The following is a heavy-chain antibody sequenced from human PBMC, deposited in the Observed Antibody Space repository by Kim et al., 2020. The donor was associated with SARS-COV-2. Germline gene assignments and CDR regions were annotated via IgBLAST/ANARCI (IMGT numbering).Heavy chain of an antibody. Sequence: SETLSLTCTVSGGSISSYYWSWIRQPPGKGLEWIGYIYYSGSTNYNPSLKSRVTISVDTSKNQFSLKLSSVTAADTAVYYCARQLWHMTTVTTREYYYYYYGMDVWGQGTTVTVSS. CDR3: ARQLWHMTTVTTREYYYYYYGMDV. CDR1: GGSISSYY. CDR2: IYYSGST. D-gene: IGHD4-17*01. J-gene: IGHJ6*02. V-gene: IGHV4-59*08.